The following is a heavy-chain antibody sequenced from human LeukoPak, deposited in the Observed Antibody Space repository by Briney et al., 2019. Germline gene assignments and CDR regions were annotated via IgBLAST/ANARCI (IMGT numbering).Heavy chain of an antibody. CDR3: ARDQYDILTGYYMDY. D-gene: IGHD3-9*01. V-gene: IGHV1-18*01. CDR2: NSAYNGNT. J-gene: IGHJ4*02. CDR1: GYTFTSYG. Sequence: GASVKVSCKASGYTFTSYGISWVRQAPGRGLEWMGWNSAYNGNTNYAQKLQGRVTMTTDTSTSTAYMELRSLRSDDTAVYYCARDQYDILTGYYMDYWGQGTLVTVSS.